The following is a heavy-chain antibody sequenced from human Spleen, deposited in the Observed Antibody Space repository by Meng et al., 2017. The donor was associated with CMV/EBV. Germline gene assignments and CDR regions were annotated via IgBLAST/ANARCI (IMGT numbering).Heavy chain of an antibody. J-gene: IGHJ4*02. D-gene: IGHD6-13*01. CDR1: GGSFSNYA. V-gene: IGHV1-69*05. CDR3: ASEMTAAGTGDFDY. CDR2: IIPIFGTT. Sequence: KAYGGSFSNYAMSWVRQAPGQGLEGMGGIIPIFGTTNYAQKFQGRVTITTDESTRTAYMELSSLRSEDTAVYYCASEMTAAGTGDFDYWGQGTLVTVSS.